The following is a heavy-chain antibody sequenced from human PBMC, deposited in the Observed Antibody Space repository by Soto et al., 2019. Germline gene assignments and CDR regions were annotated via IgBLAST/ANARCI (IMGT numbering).Heavy chain of an antibody. J-gene: IGHJ3*02. CDR2: ISWNSGSI. CDR3: AKDPTPDYGDYLDAFDI. V-gene: IGHV3-9*01. Sequence: EVQLVESGGGLVQPGRSLRLSCAASGFTFDDYAMHWVRQAPGKGLEWVSGISWNSGSIGYADSVKGRFTISRDNAKNYLYLQMNSLRAEHTALYYCAKDPTPDYGDYLDAFDIWGQGTMVTVSS. D-gene: IGHD4-17*01. CDR1: GFTFDDYA.